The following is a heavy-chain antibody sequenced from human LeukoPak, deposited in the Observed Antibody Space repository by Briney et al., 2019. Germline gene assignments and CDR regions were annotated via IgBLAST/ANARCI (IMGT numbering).Heavy chain of an antibody. J-gene: IGHJ4*02. D-gene: IGHD3-22*01. CDR3: ARAPKYYDSSGYYYGPFDY. CDR1: GFTVSSNY. V-gene: IGHV3-66*02. Sequence: GGSLRLSCAASGFTVSSNYMSWVRQAPGKGLEWVSVIYSGGSTYYADSVKGRFTISRDNSKSTPYLQMNSLRAEDTAVYYCARAPKYYDSSGYYYGPFDYWGQGTLVTVSS. CDR2: IYSGGST.